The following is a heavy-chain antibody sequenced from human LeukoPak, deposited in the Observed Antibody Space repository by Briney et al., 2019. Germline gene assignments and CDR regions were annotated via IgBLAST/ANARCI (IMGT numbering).Heavy chain of an antibody. J-gene: IGHJ4*02. CDR2: ISYDGSNK. CDR1: GFTFSSYG. CDR3: AKGYSLSYYDSSGYPGL. D-gene: IGHD3-22*01. Sequence: GGSLRLSCAASGFTFSSYGMHWVRQAPGKGLEWVAVISYDGSNKYYADSVKGRFTISRDNSKNTLYLQMNSLRAEDTAVYYCAKGYSLSYYDSSGYPGLWGQGTLVTVSS. V-gene: IGHV3-30*18.